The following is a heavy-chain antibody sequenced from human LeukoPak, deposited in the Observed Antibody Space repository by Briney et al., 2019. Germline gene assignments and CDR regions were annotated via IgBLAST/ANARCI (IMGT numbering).Heavy chain of an antibody. CDR2: INHSGST. Sequence: SETLSHTCAVYGGSFSGYYWSWIRQPPGKGLEWIGEINHSGSTNYNPSLKSRVTISVDTSKNQFSLKLSSVTAADTAVYYCARVEYYYDSSGYRHAFDIWGQGTMVTVSS. CDR3: ARVEYYYDSSGYRHAFDI. V-gene: IGHV4-34*01. CDR1: GGSFSGYY. D-gene: IGHD3-22*01. J-gene: IGHJ3*02.